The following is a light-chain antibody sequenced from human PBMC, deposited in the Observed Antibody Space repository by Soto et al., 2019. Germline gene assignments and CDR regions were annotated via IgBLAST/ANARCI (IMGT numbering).Light chain of an antibody. Sequence: IQMTQSPSTLSASVVYRVSITCRASQSISSWLAWYQQKPGKAPKLLIYKASSLESGVPSRFSGSGSGTEFTLTISSLQPDDFATYYCQQCNSYPYTFGQGTKVDIK. CDR3: QQCNSYPYT. CDR2: KAS. V-gene: IGKV1-5*03. CDR1: QSISSW. J-gene: IGKJ2*01.